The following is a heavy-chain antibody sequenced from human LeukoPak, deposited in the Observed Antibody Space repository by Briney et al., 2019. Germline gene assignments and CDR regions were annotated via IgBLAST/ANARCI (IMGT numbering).Heavy chain of an antibody. Sequence: PGGSLRLSCAASGFTFSNAWMSWVRQAPGKGLEWVGRIKSKTDGGTTDYAAPVKGRFTISRDDSKNTLYLQMNSLKTEDTAVYYCTTLPVWFGELFYYFGYWGQGTLVTVSS. CDR3: TTLPVWFGELFYYFGY. J-gene: IGHJ4*02. V-gene: IGHV3-15*01. CDR1: GFTFSNAW. CDR2: IKSKTDGGTT. D-gene: IGHD3-10*01.